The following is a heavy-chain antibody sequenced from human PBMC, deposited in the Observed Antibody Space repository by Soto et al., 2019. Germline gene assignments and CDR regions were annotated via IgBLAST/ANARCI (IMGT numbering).Heavy chain of an antibody. J-gene: IGHJ6*02. CDR3: VMVDNYVTPTPQDV. CDR1: GYIFVNYG. Sequence: QVQLVQSGDEVKKPGASVKVSCKASGYIFVNYGIAWVRQAPGQGLEWMGWISPYTGNTHSASKVQGRLTMTKDTSTSTAYMELGSLTSDDTAVYYCVMVDNYVTPTPQDVWGQGTTVTVSS. V-gene: IGHV1-18*01. CDR2: ISPYTGNT. D-gene: IGHD3-16*01.